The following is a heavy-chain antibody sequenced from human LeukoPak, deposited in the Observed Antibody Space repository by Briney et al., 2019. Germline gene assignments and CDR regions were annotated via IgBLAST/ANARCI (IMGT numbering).Heavy chain of an antibody. CDR3: ARHLGYSSGWGYPLRFDP. CDR1: GGSISSYY. J-gene: IGHJ5*02. V-gene: IGHV4-59*08. D-gene: IGHD6-19*01. CDR2: IYYSGST. Sequence: SETLSLTCTVSGGSISSYYWSWIRQPPGKGLEWIGYIYYSGSTNCNPSLKSRVTISLNTSKNQFSLKLSSVTAADTAVYYCARHLGYSSGWGYPLRFDPWGQGTLVTVSS.